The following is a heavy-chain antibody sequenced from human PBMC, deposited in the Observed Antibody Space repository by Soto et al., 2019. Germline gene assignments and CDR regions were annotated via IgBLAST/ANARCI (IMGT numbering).Heavy chain of an antibody. D-gene: IGHD6-13*01. CDR3: ARTAAAGKYYYGVDV. V-gene: IGHV5-51*01. CDR2: VYPSTSQT. Sequence: GESLKISCKASGYKVSTYLIAWVRQMPGKGLEFMGIVYPSTSQTTYSPSFQGQVTISADKSINTAYLEWGGLKASDTAMYYCARTAAAGKYYYGVDVWGQGTTVTVSS. J-gene: IGHJ6*02. CDR1: GYKVSTYL.